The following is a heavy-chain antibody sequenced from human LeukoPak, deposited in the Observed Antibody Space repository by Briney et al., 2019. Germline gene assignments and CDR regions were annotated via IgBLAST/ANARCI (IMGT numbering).Heavy chain of an antibody. CDR3: ATWRLRGAFDI. J-gene: IGHJ3*02. Sequence: ASVKVSCKASGYTFTSNYIHWVRQAPGQGLEWMGMIYPRDGSTSYAQKFQGRVTVTEDTSTDTAYMELSSLRSGDTAVYYCATWRLRGAFDIWGQGTMVTVSS. V-gene: IGHV1-46*01. D-gene: IGHD5-12*01. CDR2: IYPRDGST. CDR1: GYTFTSNY.